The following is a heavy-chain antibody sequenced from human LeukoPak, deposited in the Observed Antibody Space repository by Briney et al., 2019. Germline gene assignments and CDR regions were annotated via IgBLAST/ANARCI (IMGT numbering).Heavy chain of an antibody. CDR3: ARSYDSSPVGFDI. CDR1: GFTFSSYA. V-gene: IGHV4-59*08. CDR2: IYYSGST. Sequence: GSLRLSCAASGFTFSSYAMSWVRQAPGKGLEWIGDIYYSGSTNYNPSLKSRVTISVDMSKNQFSLKLSSVTAADTAVYYCARSYDSSPVGFDIWGQGTMVTVSS. D-gene: IGHD3-22*01. J-gene: IGHJ3*02.